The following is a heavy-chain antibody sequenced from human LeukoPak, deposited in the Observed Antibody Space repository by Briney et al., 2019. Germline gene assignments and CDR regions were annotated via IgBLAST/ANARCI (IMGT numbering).Heavy chain of an antibody. CDR1: GYNFAHN. CDR3: VVSIQAAAIPAFDS. CDR2: INPKNGGT. D-gene: IGHD6-25*01. Sequence: ASVKVSCKASGYNFAHNIHWVRQAPGQGHEFMGWINPKNGGTKYAQSFQGRVTMTRDTSISTVYMELSSLGSDDTAVYYCVVSIQAAAIPAFDSWGQGTLVTVSS. J-gene: IGHJ4*02. V-gene: IGHV1-2*02.